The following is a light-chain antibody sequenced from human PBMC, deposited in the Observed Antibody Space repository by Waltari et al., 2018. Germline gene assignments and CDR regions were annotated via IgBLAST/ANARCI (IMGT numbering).Light chain of an antibody. V-gene: IGKV2-28*01. J-gene: IGKJ2*01. CDR3: MQTLQTPYT. CDR2: LGS. Sequence: DIVMIQSPLSLPVTPGEPASLSCRSYQRLLHSNGYRYCEWYLQKPGQSPQLLIYLGSHRASGVPDRFSGSGSGTDFTLRISRVEAEDVGVYYCMQTLQTPYTFGQGTKLDIK. CDR1: QRLLHSNGYRY.